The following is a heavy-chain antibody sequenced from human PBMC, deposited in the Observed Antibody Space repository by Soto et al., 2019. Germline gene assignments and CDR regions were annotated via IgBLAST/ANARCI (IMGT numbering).Heavy chain of an antibody. D-gene: IGHD2-15*01. J-gene: IGHJ4*02. CDR3: ARSDCSGGSCPFDY. Sequence: QLQLQESGPGLVKPSETLSLTCTVSGGSISSSSYYWGWIRQPPGKGLEWIGSIYYSGSTYYNPSLQSRVTISVDTSKNQFSLKLSSGTAADTAVYYGARSDCSGGSCPFDYWGQGTLVTVSS. V-gene: IGHV4-39*01. CDR2: IYYSGST. CDR1: GGSISSSSYY.